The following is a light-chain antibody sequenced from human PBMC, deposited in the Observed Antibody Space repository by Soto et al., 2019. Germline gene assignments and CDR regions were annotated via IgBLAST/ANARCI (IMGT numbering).Light chain of an antibody. Sequence: DIVLTQSPATLSLSPGERATLSCRASQSVSSYLAWYQQKPGQAPRLLIYDASNRATGIPARFSGSGSGTDFTLTISSLEPEDFAVYYCQQRSNWPPLYTLGQGTKREIK. CDR3: QQRSNWPPLYT. J-gene: IGKJ2*01. V-gene: IGKV3-11*01. CDR2: DAS. CDR1: QSVSSY.